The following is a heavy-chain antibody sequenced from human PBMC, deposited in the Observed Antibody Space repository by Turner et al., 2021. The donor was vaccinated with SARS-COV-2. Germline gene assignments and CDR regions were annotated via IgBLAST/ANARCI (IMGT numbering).Heavy chain of an antibody. CDR1: GGSFRDYY. J-gene: IGHJ4*02. V-gene: IGHV4-34*01. CDR3: ARGGGYSYGALDY. D-gene: IGHD5-18*01. CDR2: INHSGST. Sequence: QVQLQQWGAGLLKPSETLSLTCAVYGGSFRDYYWSWIRQPPGKGLEWIGEINHSGSTNYNPSLKSRVTISVDTSKNQFSLKLSSVTAADTAVFYCARGGGYSYGALDYWGQGTLVTVSS.